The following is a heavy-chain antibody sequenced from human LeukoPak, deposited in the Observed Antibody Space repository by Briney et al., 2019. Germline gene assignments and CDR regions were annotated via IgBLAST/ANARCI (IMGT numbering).Heavy chain of an antibody. D-gene: IGHD6-13*01. CDR1: GGSISSYY. V-gene: IGHV4-59*01. J-gene: IGHJ3*02. CDR2: IYYSGST. Sequence: SETLSLTCTVSGGSISSYYWSWIRQPPGKGLEWTGYIYYSGSTNYNPSLKSRVTISVDTSKNQFSLKLSSVTAADTAVYYCARRGSSWYWDAFDIWGQGTMVTVSS. CDR3: ARRGSSWYWDAFDI.